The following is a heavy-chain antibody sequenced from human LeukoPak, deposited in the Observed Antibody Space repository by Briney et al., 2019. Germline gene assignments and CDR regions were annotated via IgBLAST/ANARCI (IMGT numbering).Heavy chain of an antibody. CDR2: ISSSSSYI. CDR1: GFTFSGYS. Sequence: AGGSLRLSCAASGFTFSGYSMNWVRQAPGKGLEWVSSISSSSSYIYYADSVKGRFTISRDNAKNSLYLQMNSLRAEDTAVCYCARVVAVAGTYWGQGTLVTVSS. CDR3: ARVVAVAGTY. D-gene: IGHD6-19*01. V-gene: IGHV3-21*01. J-gene: IGHJ4*02.